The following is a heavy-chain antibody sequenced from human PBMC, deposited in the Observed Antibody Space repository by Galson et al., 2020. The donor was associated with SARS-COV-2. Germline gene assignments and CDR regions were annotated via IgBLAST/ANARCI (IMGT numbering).Heavy chain of an antibody. CDR3: ARDQDGYNDF. CDR2: IKQDGSDK. CDR1: GFTFSTNW. J-gene: IGHJ4*02. D-gene: IGHD5-12*01. V-gene: IGHV3-7*01. Sequence: GESLKISCAASGFTFSTNWMSWVRQAPGKGLEWVANIKQDGSDKYYVDSVKGRFTISSDSAKNSLYLQMNSLRADDTAIYDCARDQDGYNDFWGQGTLVTVSS.